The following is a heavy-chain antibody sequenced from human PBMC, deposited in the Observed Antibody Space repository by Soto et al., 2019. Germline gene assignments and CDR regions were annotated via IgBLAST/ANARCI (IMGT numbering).Heavy chain of an antibody. CDR3: ARARRDYYDSSGYYYFDY. Sequence: SETLSLTCTVSGGSISSYYWSWIRQPPGKGLEWIGYIYYSGSTNYNPSLKSRVTISVDTSKNQFSLKLSSVTAADTAVYYCARARRDYYDSSGYYYFDYWGQGTLVTISS. CDR2: IYYSGST. D-gene: IGHD3-22*01. J-gene: IGHJ4*02. CDR1: GGSISSYY. V-gene: IGHV4-59*01.